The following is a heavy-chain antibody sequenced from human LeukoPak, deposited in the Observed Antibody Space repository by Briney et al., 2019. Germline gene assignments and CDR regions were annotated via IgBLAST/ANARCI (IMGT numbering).Heavy chain of an antibody. CDR3: ASRMKLGISLDY. CDR2: INPNSGGT. D-gene: IGHD3-16*01. CDR1: GYTFTGYY. Sequence: ASVKVSCKASGYTFTGYYMHWVRQAPGQGLEWMGRINPNSGGTNYAQKFQGRVTMTRDTSISTAYMELSRLSSDDTAVYYCASRMKLGISLDYWGQGTLVTVSS. V-gene: IGHV1-2*06. J-gene: IGHJ4*02.